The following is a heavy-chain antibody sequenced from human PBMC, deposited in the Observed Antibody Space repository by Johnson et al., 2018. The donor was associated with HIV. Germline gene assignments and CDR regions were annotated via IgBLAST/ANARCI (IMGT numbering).Heavy chain of an antibody. CDR1: GFTFDDYA. CDR2: ISWNSGSI. D-gene: IGHD6-13*01. Sequence: VQLVESGGGLVQPGRSLRLSCAASGFTFDDYAMHWVRQAPGKGLEWVSGISWNSGSIGYADSVKGRFTISRDNAKNSLYLQMNSLRAEDTALYYCAGVLAAAGTRAFDIWGQGTMVTVSS. J-gene: IGHJ3*02. CDR3: AGVLAAAGTRAFDI. V-gene: IGHV3-9*01.